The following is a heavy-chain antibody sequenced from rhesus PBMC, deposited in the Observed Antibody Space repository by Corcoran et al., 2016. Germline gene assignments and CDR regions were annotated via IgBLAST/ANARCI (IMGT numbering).Heavy chain of an antibody. D-gene: IGHD5-36*01. CDR3: TRGQGGYSYGIDY. V-gene: IGHV1S9*01. J-gene: IGHJ4*01. CDR2: INPSNGNT. Sequence: QVQLVQSGAEVKKPGASVKLSCKASGYTFTSYYINWVRQAPGQVLEWMEGINPSNGNTGYAKKFQGRVTMTRDTSTSTAYMELSSLRSEDTAVYYCTRGQGGYSYGIDYWGQGVLVTVSS. CDR1: GYTFTSYY.